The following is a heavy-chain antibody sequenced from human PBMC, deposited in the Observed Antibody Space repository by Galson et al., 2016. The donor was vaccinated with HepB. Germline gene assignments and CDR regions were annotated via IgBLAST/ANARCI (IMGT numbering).Heavy chain of an antibody. CDR2: ISHTDNT. Sequence: TLSLTCTVSSGSINSGGYSWSWIRQPPGKGLEWIGFISHTDNTYYNPSLTSRVTISVDRSKNQFSLKLNSVTAADTAMYYFARDRYDVLSCAPCWYFALWGRGTLVTVSS. CDR1: SGSINSGGYS. D-gene: IGHD3-9*01. V-gene: IGHV4-30-2*01. J-gene: IGHJ2*01. CDR3: ARDRYDVLSCAPCWYFAL.